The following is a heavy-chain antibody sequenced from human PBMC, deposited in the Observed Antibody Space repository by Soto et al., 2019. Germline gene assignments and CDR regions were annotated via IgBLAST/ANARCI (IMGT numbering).Heavy chain of an antibody. V-gene: IGHV4-30-4*02. Sequence: PSETLSLTCTVSGGSISSGDYYWSWIRQPPGKGLEWIGYIYYSGSTYYNPSLKSRVTISVDTSKNQFSLKLSSVTAEDTAVYYCERPNILNGFDYWGQGNLVTVSS. CDR1: GGSISSGDYY. CDR2: IYYSGST. CDR3: ERPNILNGFDY. J-gene: IGHJ4*02. D-gene: IGHD3-9*01.